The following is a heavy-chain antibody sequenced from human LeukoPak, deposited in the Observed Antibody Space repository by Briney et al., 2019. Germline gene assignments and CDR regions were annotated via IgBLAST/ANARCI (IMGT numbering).Heavy chain of an antibody. V-gene: IGHV3-30*04. CDR3: AREDLYTGSYRGDAFDI. J-gene: IGHJ3*02. D-gene: IGHD1-26*01. CDR2: ISYDVSNK. CDR1: GFTFSSSA. Sequence: GGSLRLSCAASGFTFSSSAMHWVRQAPGKGLEWVAVISYDVSNKYYADSVKGRFTISRDNSKNTLFLQMNSLRPEDTAVYYCAREDLYTGSYRGDAFDIWGQGTLVTVSS.